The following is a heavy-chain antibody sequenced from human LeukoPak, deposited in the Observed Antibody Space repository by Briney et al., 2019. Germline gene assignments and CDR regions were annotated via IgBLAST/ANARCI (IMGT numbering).Heavy chain of an antibody. J-gene: IGHJ4*02. D-gene: IGHD1-7*01. V-gene: IGHV3-33*01. CDR1: GFTFSSYG. CDR2: IWHDGSNK. Sequence: WGSLRLSCAASGFTFSSYGMHWVRQAPGKGLEWVAVIWHDGSNKYYADSVKGRFTISRDNAKNSLYLQMNSLRAEDTAVYYCARDHKGTFDYWGQGTLVIVSS. CDR3: ARDHKGTFDY.